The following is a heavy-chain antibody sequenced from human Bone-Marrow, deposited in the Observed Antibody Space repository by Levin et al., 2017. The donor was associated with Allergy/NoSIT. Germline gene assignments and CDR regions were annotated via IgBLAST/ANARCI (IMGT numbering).Heavy chain of an antibody. V-gene: IGHV3-33*01. CDR1: GFTFSSYG. CDR2: IWYDGSNK. D-gene: IGHD6-13*01. Sequence: GGSLRLSCAASGFTFSSYGMHWVRQAPGKGLEWVAVIWYDGSNKYYADSVKGRFTISRDNSKNTLYLQMNSLRAEDTAVYYCARDRQFIAAAGTWGWFDPWGQGTLVTVSS. J-gene: IGHJ5*02. CDR3: ARDRQFIAAAGTWGWFDP.